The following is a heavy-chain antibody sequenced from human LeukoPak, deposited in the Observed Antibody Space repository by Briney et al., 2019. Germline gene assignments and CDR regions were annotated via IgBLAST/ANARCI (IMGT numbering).Heavy chain of an antibody. Sequence: SETLSLTCTVSGGSINVDYITDYWRWIRRPAGKGLEWIGRIHASEITSYNPSFRGRVTVSLDKSMNQVSLHLASVTAADTAVYYCARDLGINTGWYGFDSWGLGILVTVSS. J-gene: IGHJ4*02. CDR2: IHASEIT. V-gene: IGHV4-4*07. CDR3: ARDLGINTGWYGFDS. CDR1: GGSINVDYITDY. D-gene: IGHD6-19*01.